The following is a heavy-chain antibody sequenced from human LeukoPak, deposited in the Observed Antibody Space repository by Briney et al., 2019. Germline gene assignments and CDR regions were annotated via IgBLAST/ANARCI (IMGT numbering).Heavy chain of an antibody. CDR1: GFSLSTIGEG. V-gene: IGHV2-5*02. D-gene: IGHD6-19*01. Sequence: SGPTLVNPTQTLTLTCTFSGFSLSTIGEGVGWIRQPPGKALEWLALIYWDDDKRFSPSLETRLTITKATSKNQVVLTMANMDRVDTATYYCVKVEAVAGAFDIWGQGTLVTVSS. CDR3: VKVEAVAGAFDI. CDR2: IYWDDDK. J-gene: IGHJ3*02.